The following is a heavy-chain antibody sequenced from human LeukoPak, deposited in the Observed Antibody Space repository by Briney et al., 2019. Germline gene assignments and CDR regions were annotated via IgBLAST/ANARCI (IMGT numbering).Heavy chain of an antibody. Sequence: GGSLRLSCAVSGITLGNYGMSWVRQPPGKGLEWVAGISDSGGSTNYADSVKGRFTISRDTPRNTLYLQMNSLRAEDTAVYYCARDQGGSGSYSSLYYYYGMDVWGQGTTVTVSS. D-gene: IGHD3-10*01. CDR1: GITLGNYG. CDR2: ISDSGGST. V-gene: IGHV3-23*01. CDR3: ARDQGGSGSYSSLYYYYGMDV. J-gene: IGHJ6*02.